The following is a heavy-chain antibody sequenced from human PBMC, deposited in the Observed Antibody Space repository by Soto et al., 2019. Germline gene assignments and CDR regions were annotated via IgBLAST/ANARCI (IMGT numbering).Heavy chain of an antibody. D-gene: IGHD6-19*01. CDR2: IYYSGST. CDR3: ARAYSSRWYPHF. Sequence: QLQLQESGPGLVKPSQTLSLTCTVSGGSISSGGYYWSWIRQHPGKGLEWIGYIYYSGSTYYNPSFMSRVTISVDRSQNQFSLKVGSVTAADTAVYDCARAYSSRWYPHFWGQGNLVTGCS. J-gene: IGHJ4*02. V-gene: IGHV4-31*03. CDR1: GGSISSGGYY.